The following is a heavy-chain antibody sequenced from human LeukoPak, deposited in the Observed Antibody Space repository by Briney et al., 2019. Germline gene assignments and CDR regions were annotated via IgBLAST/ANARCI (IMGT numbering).Heavy chain of an antibody. Sequence: SVKVSCKASGGTFSSYAISWVRQAPGQGLEWMGGIIPIFGTANYAQKFQGRVTITADKSTSTAYMELSSLRSEDTAVYYCARSYVGMATIFYMDVWGKGTTVTVSS. J-gene: IGHJ6*03. CDR1: GGTFSSYA. CDR3: ARSYVGMATIFYMDV. CDR2: IIPIFGTA. D-gene: IGHD5-24*01. V-gene: IGHV1-69*06.